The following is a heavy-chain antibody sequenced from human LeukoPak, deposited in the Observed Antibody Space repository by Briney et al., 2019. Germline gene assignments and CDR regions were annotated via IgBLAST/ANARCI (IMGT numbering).Heavy chain of an antibody. V-gene: IGHV4-4*07. CDR1: GGSISSYY. J-gene: IGHJ3*02. D-gene: IGHD5-24*01. Sequence: SQTLSLTCTVAGGSISSYYWSWIRQPAGKGLEWIGRIYTSGSTNYNPSLKSRVTMSVDTSKNQFSLKLSSVTAADTAVYYCARGDGYPWTDAFDIWGQGTMVTVSS. CDR2: IYTSGST. CDR3: ARGDGYPWTDAFDI.